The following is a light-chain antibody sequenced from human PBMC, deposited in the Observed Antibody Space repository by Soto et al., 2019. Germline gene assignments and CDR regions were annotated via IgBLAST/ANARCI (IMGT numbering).Light chain of an antibody. CDR3: QQYNSLWT. J-gene: IGKJ1*01. V-gene: IGKV1-5*01. CDR2: DAS. Sequence: DIQMTPSPSTLSASVADRVTITCRASQSISSWLAWYQQKPGKAPKLLIYDASSLESGVPSRFSGSGSGTEFTLTISSLQPDDFATYYCQQYNSLWTFGQGTKVDIK. CDR1: QSISSW.